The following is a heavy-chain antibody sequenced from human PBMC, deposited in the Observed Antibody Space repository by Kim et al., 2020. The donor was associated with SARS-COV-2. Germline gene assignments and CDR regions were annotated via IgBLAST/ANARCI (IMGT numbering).Heavy chain of an antibody. Sequence: TRYSTTFTGQVTISADKSISTAYLQWNSLKASDTAMYYCARHKRDLPFDFWAQGTLVTVSS. CDR2: T. V-gene: IGHV5-51*01. J-gene: IGHJ4*02. CDR3: ARHKRDLPFDF.